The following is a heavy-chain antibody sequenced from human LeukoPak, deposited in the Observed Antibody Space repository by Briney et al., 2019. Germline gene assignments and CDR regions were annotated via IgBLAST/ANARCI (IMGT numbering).Heavy chain of an antibody. CDR2: ISSSSSTI. J-gene: IGHJ4*02. Sequence: GGSLRLSCAASGLTFSSYNMNWVRQAPGKGLEWVSYISSSSSTIYYADSVKGRFTISRDNAKNSLYLQMNSLRDEDTAVYYCARGVAAAGRLVDYWGQGTLVTVSS. D-gene: IGHD6-13*01. CDR1: GLTFSSYN. CDR3: ARGVAAAGRLVDY. V-gene: IGHV3-48*02.